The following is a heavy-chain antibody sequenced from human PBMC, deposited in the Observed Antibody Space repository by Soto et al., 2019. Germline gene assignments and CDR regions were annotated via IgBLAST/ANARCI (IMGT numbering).Heavy chain of an antibody. Sequence: PGGSLRLSCAASGFTVSTYHMSWVRQAPGKGLEWVSVIYSAGSADFADSVKGRFTISRDNSKNTLYLQMNSLRAEDTAVYYCAKGPSLRFLRPYYFDYWGQGTLVTVSS. J-gene: IGHJ4*02. V-gene: IGHV3-53*01. CDR1: GFTVSTYH. D-gene: IGHD3-3*01. CDR2: IYSAGSA. CDR3: AKGPSLRFLRPYYFDY.